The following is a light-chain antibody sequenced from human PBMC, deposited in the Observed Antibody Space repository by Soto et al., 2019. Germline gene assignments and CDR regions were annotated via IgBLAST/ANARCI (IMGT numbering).Light chain of an antibody. J-gene: IGKJ3*01. V-gene: IGKV3-15*01. Sequence: EIEMTQSPATLSVSPGERSTLSCRASQTVNSNLGWYQQKPGQAPRLLIYGASTRAAGIPARFSGSGSGTEFTLTVSRLQSEDFAVYYCQQYNEWPFTFGPGTKVDI. CDR2: GAS. CDR1: QTVNSN. CDR3: QQYNEWPFT.